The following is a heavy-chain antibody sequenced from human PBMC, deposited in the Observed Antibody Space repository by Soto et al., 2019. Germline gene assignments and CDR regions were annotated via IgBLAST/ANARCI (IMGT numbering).Heavy chain of an antibody. CDR3: ARGSWEGSHFDY. CDR2: IYSGGST. Sequence: EVQLVETGGGLIQPGGSLRLSCAASGFTVSSNYMSWVRQAPGKGLEWVSVIYSGGSTYYADSVKGRCTISRDNSKNTLYLQMNSLRAEDTAVYYCARGSWEGSHFDYRGQGTLVTVSS. J-gene: IGHJ4*02. D-gene: IGHD1-26*01. V-gene: IGHV3-53*02. CDR1: GFTVSSNY.